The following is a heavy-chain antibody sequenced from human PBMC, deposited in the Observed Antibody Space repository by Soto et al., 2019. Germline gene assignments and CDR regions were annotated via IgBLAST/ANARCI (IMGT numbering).Heavy chain of an antibody. J-gene: IGHJ6*02. CDR2: IYYSGST. Sequence: SETLSLTCAVYGGSFSGYYWSWIRQPPGKGLEWIGYIYYSGSTYYNPSLKSRVTISVDTSKNQFSLKLSSVTAADTAVYYCARTSLYYDSSGYYYGYYYYYGMDVWGQGTTVTVSS. D-gene: IGHD3-22*01. V-gene: IGHV4-30-4*08. CDR3: ARTSLYYDSSGYYYGYYYYYGMDV. CDR1: GGSFSGYY.